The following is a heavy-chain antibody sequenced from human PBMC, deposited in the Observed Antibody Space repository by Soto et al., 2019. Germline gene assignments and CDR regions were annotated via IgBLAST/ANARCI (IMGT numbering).Heavy chain of an antibody. Sequence: PGGSLRLSCAASGFTFSNSAIPWVRQASGKGLEWVGRIRNKGNNYATAYTASVKGRFTISRDDSKNTVYLQMNSLKIDDTAVYYCTSRRDWTAVDPLDYWGLGT. D-gene: IGHD5-18*01. CDR3: TSRRDWTAVDPLDY. CDR2: IRNKGNNYAT. J-gene: IGHJ4*02. V-gene: IGHV3-73*01. CDR1: GFTFSNSA.